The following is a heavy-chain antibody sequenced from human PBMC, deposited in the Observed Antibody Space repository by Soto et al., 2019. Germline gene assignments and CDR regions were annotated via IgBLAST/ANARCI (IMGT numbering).Heavy chain of an antibody. CDR2: ISYDGSNK. J-gene: IGHJ4*02. V-gene: IGHV3-30*18. Sequence: QVQLVESGGGVVQPGRSLRLSCAASVFTFSSYGMHWVRQAPGKGLEWVAVISYDGSNKYYADSVKGRFTISRDNSKNTLYLQMNSLRAEDTAVYYSAKDHVGGDFTNWGQGTLVTVSS. D-gene: IGHD4-17*01. CDR3: AKDHVGGDFTN. CDR1: VFTFSSYG.